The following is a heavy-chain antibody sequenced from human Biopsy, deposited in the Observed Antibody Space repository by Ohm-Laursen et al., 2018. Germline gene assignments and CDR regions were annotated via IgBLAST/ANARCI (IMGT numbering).Heavy chain of an antibody. CDR2: IYYIGST. V-gene: IGHV4-59*08. CDR3: ARHGVYGDLRMDY. Sequence: SDTLSLTCTVSGASITSYYWSWIRQPPGKGLEWIAFIYYIGSTSYNPSLESRVSLSVDTSKNQVSLKLSSVTAADTAVYYCARHGVYGDLRMDYWGQGTLVTVSS. D-gene: IGHD4-17*01. CDR1: GASITSYY. J-gene: IGHJ4*02.